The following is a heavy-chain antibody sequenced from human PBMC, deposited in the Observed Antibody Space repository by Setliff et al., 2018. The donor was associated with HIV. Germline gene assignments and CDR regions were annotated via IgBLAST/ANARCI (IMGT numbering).Heavy chain of an antibody. CDR2: IKSDGSST. Sequence: GGSLRLSCEASGFNFNTYWMHWVRKAPGKGLVWVSRIKSDGSSTYYADSVKGRFTISRDNAKNTLYLQMNSLRAEDTAVYYCARIIAGVPYWGQGTLVTVSS. J-gene: IGHJ4*02. D-gene: IGHD6-13*01. V-gene: IGHV3-74*01. CDR1: GFNFNTYW. CDR3: ARIIAGVPY.